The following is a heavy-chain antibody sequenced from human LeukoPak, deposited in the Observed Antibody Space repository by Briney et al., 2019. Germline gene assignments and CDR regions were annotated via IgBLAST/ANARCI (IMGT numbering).Heavy chain of an antibody. J-gene: IGHJ4*02. CDR1: GITFSNYW. CDR2: INTDGSTT. D-gene: IGHD1-26*01. CDR3: ARVPVGSYSFDY. V-gene: IGHV3-74*01. Sequence: GGSLRLSCAASGITFSNYWMHWVRQAPGKGLVWVSRINTDGSTTSYVDSVKGRFTISRDNTKNTLYLHMNSLRAEDTAVYYCARVPVGSYSFDYWGQGTLVTVSS.